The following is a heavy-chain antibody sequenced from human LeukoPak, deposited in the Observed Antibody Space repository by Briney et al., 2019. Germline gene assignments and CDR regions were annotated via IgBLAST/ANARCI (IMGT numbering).Heavy chain of an antibody. J-gene: IGHJ5*02. CDR3: ARDRTLTAS. CDR2: IKEDGSEK. CDR1: GFTFSSYW. D-gene: IGHD1-14*01. V-gene: IGHV3-7*01. Sequence: GGSLRLSCAVSGFTFSSYWMTWVRQAPGKGLEWVANIKEDGSEKYYVDSVKGRFTISRDNAKKSLYLQMNSLRAEDTAVYYCARDRTLTASWGQGNLVTVSS.